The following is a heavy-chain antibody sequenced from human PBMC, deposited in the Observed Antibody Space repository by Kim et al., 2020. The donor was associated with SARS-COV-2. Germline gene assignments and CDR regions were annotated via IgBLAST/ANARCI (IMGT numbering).Heavy chain of an antibody. CDR2: ISGSGGST. V-gene: IGHV3-23*01. CDR1: GFTFSSYA. J-gene: IGHJ5*02. CDR3: AKMVHYYGSGSYQPSENDWFDP. D-gene: IGHD3-10*01. Sequence: GGSLRLSCAASGFTFSSYAMSWVRQAPGKGLEWVSAISGSGGSTYYADSVKGRFTISRDNSKNTLYLQMNSLRAEDTAVYYCAKMVHYYGSGSYQPSENDWFDPWGQGTLVTVSS.